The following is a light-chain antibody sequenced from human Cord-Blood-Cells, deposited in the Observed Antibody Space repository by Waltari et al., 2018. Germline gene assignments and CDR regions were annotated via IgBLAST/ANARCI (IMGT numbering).Light chain of an antibody. V-gene: IGLV2-23*02. CDR3: CSYAGSSTYV. J-gene: IGLJ1*01. CDR2: EVS. Sequence: QSALTQPASVSGSPGQSIPIPCTGTSSDGGSYNLFPWYQQHPGKAPKLMIYEVSKRPSGVSNRFSGSKSGNTASLTISGLQAEDEADYYCCSYAGSSTYVFGTGTKVTVL. CDR1: SSDGGSYNL.